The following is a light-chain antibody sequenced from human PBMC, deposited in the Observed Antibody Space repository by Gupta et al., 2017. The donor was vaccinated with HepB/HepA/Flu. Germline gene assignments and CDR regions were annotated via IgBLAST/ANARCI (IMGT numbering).Light chain of an antibody. Sequence: EIVMTQSPHTLSVSTGDRVTLSCRARQSLSSNLAWYQQKPGEAPRLLISGASTRATGIPHRFSSSGSGTEFTLTISSLQSEDFAVYYCRQYNGWPLTFGGGTKVEIK. CDR1: QSLSSN. V-gene: IGKV3-15*01. CDR3: RQYNGWPLT. J-gene: IGKJ4*01. CDR2: GAS.